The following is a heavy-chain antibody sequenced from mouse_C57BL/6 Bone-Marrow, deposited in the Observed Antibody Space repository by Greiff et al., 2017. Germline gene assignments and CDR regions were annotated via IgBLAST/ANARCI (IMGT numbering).Heavy chain of an antibody. CDR3: TRSFYYYAMDY. J-gene: IGHJ4*01. Sequence: QVHLKQSGAELVRPGASVTLSCKASGYTFTDYEIHWVKQTPVHGLEWIGAIDPETGGTAYNQKFKGKAILTADKSSSTAYMELRSLTSEDSAVYYCTRSFYYYAMDYWGQGTSVTVSS. CDR1: GYTFTDYE. CDR2: IDPETGGT. V-gene: IGHV1-15*01.